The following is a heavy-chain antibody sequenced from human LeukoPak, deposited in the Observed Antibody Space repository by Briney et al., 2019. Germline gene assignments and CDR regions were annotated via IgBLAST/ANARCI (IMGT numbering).Heavy chain of an antibody. CDR1: GFTFNIYS. V-gene: IGHV3-21*01. D-gene: IGHD3-16*01. CDR2: ISSNSNHI. J-gene: IGHJ4*02. CDR3: ARELGGFIGTIPPFDC. Sequence: GGSLRLSCAASGFTFNIYSMNWVRQAPGKGLEWVSSISSNSNHIYYADSVKGRFTISRDNAKNSLYLQMNSLRAEDTAVYYCARELGGFIGTIPPFDCWGQGTLVTVSS.